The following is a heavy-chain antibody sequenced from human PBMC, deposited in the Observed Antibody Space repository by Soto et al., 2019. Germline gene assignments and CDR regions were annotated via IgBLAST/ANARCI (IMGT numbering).Heavy chain of an antibody. CDR3: AKDLRVAARPQDV. J-gene: IGHJ6*02. CDR1: GFTFRSYA. D-gene: IGHD6-6*01. V-gene: IGHV3-23*01. CDR2: ISGSGGST. Sequence: GVSQSLSCSASGFTFRSYAMSWVRPAPGKGPEWVSAISGSGGSTYYADSVKGQFTISRDNSKNTLYLQMNSLRAEDTAVYYCAKDLRVAARPQDVWGQGTTVTV.